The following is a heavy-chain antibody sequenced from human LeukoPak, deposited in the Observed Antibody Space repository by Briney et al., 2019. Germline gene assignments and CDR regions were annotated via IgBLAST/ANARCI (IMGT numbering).Heavy chain of an antibody. Sequence: SETLSLTCTVSGGSISSSSYYWGWIRQPPGKGLEWIGSIYYSGSTYYNPSLRSRVTISVDTSKNQFSLKLSSVTAADTAVYYCARVRAAISSGYFDLWGRGTLVTVSS. CDR1: GGSISSSSYY. D-gene: IGHD2-2*01. J-gene: IGHJ2*01. CDR3: ARVRAAISSGYFDL. CDR2: IYYSGST. V-gene: IGHV4-39*07.